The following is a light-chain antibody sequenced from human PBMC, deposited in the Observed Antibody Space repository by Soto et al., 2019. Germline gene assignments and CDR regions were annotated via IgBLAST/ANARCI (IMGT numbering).Light chain of an antibody. Sequence: MVLTQSPGTLSLSPGERATLSCRASQSVSSSYLAWYQQKPGQAPRLLIYGASNRATGIPDRFSGSGSGTDFTLTISRLEPEDFAVYYCQQYGNSPLAFGPGTKVDIK. CDR3: QQYGNSPLA. CDR1: QSVSSSY. CDR2: GAS. V-gene: IGKV3-20*01. J-gene: IGKJ3*01.